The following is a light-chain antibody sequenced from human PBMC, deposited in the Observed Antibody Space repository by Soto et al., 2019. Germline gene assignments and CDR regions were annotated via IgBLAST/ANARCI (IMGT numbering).Light chain of an antibody. Sequence: EIVLTQSPGTLPLSPGERATLSXRASHSVTISYLAWYQQKPXXSTRLXXXGSXSRATGIPDRFSGSGSGKDFTLTISRLEPEHFAVYYCHQRQYWPTSTFGQGTRLDIK. CDR3: HQRQYWPTST. CDR1: HSVTISY. V-gene: IGKV3D-20*02. CDR2: GSX. J-gene: IGKJ5*01.